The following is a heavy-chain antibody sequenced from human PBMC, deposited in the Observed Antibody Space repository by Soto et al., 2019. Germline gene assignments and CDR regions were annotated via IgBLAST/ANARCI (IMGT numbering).Heavy chain of an antibody. V-gene: IGHV4-39*01. J-gene: IGHJ4*02. Sequence: PSETLSPTCTVSGGSIITSTSYWVWLRQPPGKGLEWMGSSYHSRSTYYSPSVKSRVTIAADTSKNQFSLKLSSVTAADTAVYYCATTHCSTNSCPSDYWGQGALVTVSS. CDR1: GGSIITSTSY. CDR3: ATTHCSTNSCPSDY. D-gene: IGHD2-2*01. CDR2: SYHSRST.